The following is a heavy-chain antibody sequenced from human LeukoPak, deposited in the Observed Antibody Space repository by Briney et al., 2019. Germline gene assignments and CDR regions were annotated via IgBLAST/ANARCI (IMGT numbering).Heavy chain of an antibody. Sequence: GGSLRLSCAASGFTFSNYGMQWVRQAPGKGLEWVAVIWYDGSKKYYADSVKGRFTISRDNAKNSLYLQMNSLRAEDTAVYYCARDSDSGYYFDYWGQGTLVTVSS. V-gene: IGHV3-33*01. CDR1: GFTFSNYG. J-gene: IGHJ4*02. D-gene: IGHD5-12*01. CDR3: ARDSDSGYYFDY. CDR2: IWYDGSKK.